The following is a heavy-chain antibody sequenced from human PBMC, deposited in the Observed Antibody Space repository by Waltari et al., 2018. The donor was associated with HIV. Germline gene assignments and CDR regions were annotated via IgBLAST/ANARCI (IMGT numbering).Heavy chain of an antibody. V-gene: IGHV3-9*01. J-gene: IGHJ4*02. D-gene: IGHD3-3*01. CDR2: INWNSGSI. CDR1: GFTFDDYA. Sequence: EVQLVESGGGLVQPGRSLRLYCAASGFTFDDYAMHLVRQAPGKGLEWVSGINWNSGSIAYADSVKGRFTISRDNAKNSLYLQTNSLRVEDTALYYCAKDVRPGGITIFGVAFGYWGQGTLVTVSS. CDR3: AKDVRPGGITIFGVAFGY.